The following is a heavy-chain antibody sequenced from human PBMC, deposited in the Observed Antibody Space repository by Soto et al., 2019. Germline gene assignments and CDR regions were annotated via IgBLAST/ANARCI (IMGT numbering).Heavy chain of an antibody. V-gene: IGHV4-59*01. CDR1: GVSIVRYY. J-gene: IGHJ6*02. CDR3: AILPARHYYQCVDV. Sequence: TETLSLTCSVSGVSIVRYYWNWIRKPPGKGLEWLGHIYYTGITAYNPSLNSRITISVDTSKNQISLNLGSVTAADTAVYYCAILPARHYYQCVDVCGPRTAVPVS. D-gene: IGHD3-10*01. CDR2: IYYTGIT.